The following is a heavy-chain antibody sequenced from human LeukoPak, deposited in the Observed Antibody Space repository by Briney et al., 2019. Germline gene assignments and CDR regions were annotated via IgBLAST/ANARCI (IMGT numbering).Heavy chain of an antibody. V-gene: IGHV1-69*06. CDR3: ARDRIGYSSSWGPYYYYYMDV. Sequence: SVKVSCKASGGTFSSYAISWVRQAPGQGLEWMGGIIPIFGTANYAQKFQGRVTITADKSTSTAYMELSSLRSEDTAVYYCARDRIGYSSSWGPYYYYYMDVWGKGTTVTVSS. CDR2: IIPIFGTA. D-gene: IGHD6-6*01. CDR1: GGTFSSYA. J-gene: IGHJ6*03.